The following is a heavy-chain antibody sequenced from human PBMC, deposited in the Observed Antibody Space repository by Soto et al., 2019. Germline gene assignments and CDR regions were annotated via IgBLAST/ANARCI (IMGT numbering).Heavy chain of an antibody. CDR2: IDPSDSYT. Sequence: LGESLKISCKGSGYSFTSYWISWVRQMPGKGLEWMGRIDPSDSYTNYSPSFQGHVTISADKSVSTAYLQWSSLKASDTAMYYCARQINYYYYGMDVWGQGTTVTVSS. J-gene: IGHJ6*02. CDR1: GYSFTSYW. V-gene: IGHV5-10-1*01. CDR3: ARQINYYYYGMDV.